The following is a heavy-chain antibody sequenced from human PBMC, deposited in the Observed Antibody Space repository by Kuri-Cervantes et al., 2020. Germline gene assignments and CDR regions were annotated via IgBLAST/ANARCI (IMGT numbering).Heavy chain of an antibody. J-gene: IGHJ3*02. CDR2: INWNSGSI. CDR3: ARDLSGYDERAVADAFDI. CDR1: GFTFSSYA. Sequence: GESLKISCAASGFTFSSYAMSWVRQAPGKGLEWVSGINWNSGSIGYADSVKGRFTISRDNSKNTLYLQMNSLRAEDTAVYYCARDLSGYDERAVADAFDIWGQGTMVTVSS. V-gene: IGHV3-23*01. D-gene: IGHD5-12*01.